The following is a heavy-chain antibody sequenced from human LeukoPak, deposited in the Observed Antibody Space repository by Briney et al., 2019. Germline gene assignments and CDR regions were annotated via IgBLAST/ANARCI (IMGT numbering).Heavy chain of an antibody. D-gene: IGHD1-26*01. J-gene: IGHJ4*02. Sequence: SETLSLTCTVSGYSISSGYYWGWIRQPPGKGLEWIGSIHHSGSTYYNPSLKSRVTISVDTSKNQFSLKLSSVTAADTAVYYCARYYYSGSYQYFDYWGQGTLVTVSP. CDR2: IHHSGST. V-gene: IGHV4-38-2*02. CDR3: ARYYYSGSYQYFDY. CDR1: GYSISSGYY.